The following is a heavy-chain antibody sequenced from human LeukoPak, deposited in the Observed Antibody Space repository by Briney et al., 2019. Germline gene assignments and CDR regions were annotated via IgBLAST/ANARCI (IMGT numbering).Heavy chain of an antibody. CDR1: GYTFTDYY. V-gene: IGHV1-2*02. J-gene: IGHJ3*02. D-gene: IGHD5-18*01. CDR2: INPNSRGT. CDR3: ARRAREYSHDAFDI. Sequence: ASVKVSCKASGYTFTDYYMHWVRQAPGQGLEWMGWINPNSRGTDSAQKFQGRFSMTRDTSISTAYMELSRLRSEDTAVYYCARRAREYSHDAFDIWGQGTMVTVSS.